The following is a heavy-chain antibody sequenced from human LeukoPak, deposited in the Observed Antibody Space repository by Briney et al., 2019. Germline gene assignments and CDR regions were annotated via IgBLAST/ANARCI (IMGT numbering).Heavy chain of an antibody. CDR1: GFTFSDYY. Sequence: GGSLRLSCAASGFTFSDYYMSWIRQAPGKGLEWVSYISSSGSTIYYADSVKGRFTISRDNSKNTLYLQMNSLRAEDTAVYYCARDGVSGYSYGFMAFDIWGQGTMVTVSS. D-gene: IGHD5-18*01. CDR3: ARDGVSGYSYGFMAFDI. V-gene: IGHV3-11*04. J-gene: IGHJ3*02. CDR2: ISSSGSTI.